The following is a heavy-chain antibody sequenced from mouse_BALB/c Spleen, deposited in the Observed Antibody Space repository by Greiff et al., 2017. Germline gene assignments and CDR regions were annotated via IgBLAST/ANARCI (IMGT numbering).Heavy chain of an antibody. CDR3: ARGRGYDYYAMDY. D-gene: IGHD2-2*01. CDR1: GFTFSSYG. J-gene: IGHJ4*01. Sequence: EVQVVESGGGLVQPGGSLKLSCAASGFTFSSYGMSWVRQTPDKRLELVATINSNGGSTYYPDSVKGRFTISRDNAKNTLYLQMSSLKSEDTAMYYCARGRGYDYYAMDYWGQGTSVTVSS. V-gene: IGHV5-6-3*01. CDR2: INSNGGST.